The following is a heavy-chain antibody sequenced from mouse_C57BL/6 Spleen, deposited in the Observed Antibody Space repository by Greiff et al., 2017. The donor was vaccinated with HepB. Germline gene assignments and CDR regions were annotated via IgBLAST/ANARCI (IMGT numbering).Heavy chain of an antibody. Sequence: QVQLQQSGPELVKPGASVKISCKASGYAFSSSWMNWVKQRPGKGLEWIGRIYPGDGDTNYNGKFKGKATLTADKSSSTAYMQLSSLTSEDSAVYFCASSDDGSLYWYFDVWGTGTTVTVSS. CDR3: ASSDDGSLYWYFDV. CDR2: IYPGDGDT. CDR1: GYAFSSSW. V-gene: IGHV1-82*01. D-gene: IGHD2-3*01. J-gene: IGHJ1*03.